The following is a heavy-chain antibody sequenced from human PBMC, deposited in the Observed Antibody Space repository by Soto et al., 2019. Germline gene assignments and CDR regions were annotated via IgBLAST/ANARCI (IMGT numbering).Heavy chain of an antibody. CDR3: AKDRFFDIVTASYNDSYHYVLDV. CDR2: VSGSGDYT. CDR1: GVTFSTYA. J-gene: IGHJ6*02. D-gene: IGHD3-9*01. V-gene: IGHV3-23*01. Sequence: GGSLGLSCAASGVTFSTYAMTWFRQAPGKGLEWVSTVSGSGDYTYYADSVEGRFTVSRDNSKNTVFLQMNSLRAEDTALYYCAKDRFFDIVTASYNDSYHYVLDVWGQGTTLTVSS.